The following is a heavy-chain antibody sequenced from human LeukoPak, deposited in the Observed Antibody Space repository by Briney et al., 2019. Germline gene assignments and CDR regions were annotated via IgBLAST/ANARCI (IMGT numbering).Heavy chain of an antibody. V-gene: IGHV1-46*01. CDR2: INPSGGST. D-gene: IGHD3-22*01. CDR1: GYKFTSSV. Sequence: ASVKVSCKASGYKFTSSVVNWVRQVPGQGLEWMGIINPSGGSTSYAQKFQGRVTMTRDTSTSTVYMELSSLRSKDTAVYYCARGAYDSSGYDYYYYYMDVWGKGTTVTISS. J-gene: IGHJ6*03. CDR3: ARGAYDSSGYDYYYYYMDV.